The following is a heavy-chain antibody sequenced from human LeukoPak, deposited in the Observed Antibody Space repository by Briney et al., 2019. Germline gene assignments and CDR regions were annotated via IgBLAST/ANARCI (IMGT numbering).Heavy chain of an antibody. V-gene: IGHV1-24*01. CDR1: GYTLTELS. CDR3: ATVKYYYDSSDY. CDR2: FDPEDGET. D-gene: IGHD3-22*01. Sequence: ASVKVSCKVSGYTLTELSMHWVRQAPGKGLEWMGGFDPEDGETIYAQKFQGRVTMTEDTSTDTAYMELSSLRSEDTAVYYCATVKYYYDSSDYWGQGTLVTVSS. J-gene: IGHJ4*02.